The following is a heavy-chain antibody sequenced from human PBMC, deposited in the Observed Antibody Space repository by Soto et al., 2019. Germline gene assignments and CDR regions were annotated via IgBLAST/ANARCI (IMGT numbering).Heavy chain of an antibody. J-gene: IGHJ3*02. Sequence: QITLKESGPTLVKPTQTLTLTCTFSGFSLSTSGVGVGWFRQPPGKDLEWLALIYGNDDKRYSPSLKSRLTITRETSKNQVVLTMTNMDPVDTATYFCAHRGLHAAFGIWGQGTMVTVSS. CDR1: GFSLSTSGVG. CDR2: IYGNDDK. V-gene: IGHV2-5*01. CDR3: AHRGLHAAFGI.